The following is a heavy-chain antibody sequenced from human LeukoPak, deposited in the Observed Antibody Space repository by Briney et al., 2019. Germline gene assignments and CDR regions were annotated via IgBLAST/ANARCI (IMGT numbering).Heavy chain of an antibody. Sequence: ASVKVSCKASGYNFIGYYIHWVRQAPGQGLEWMGWITPNSGGTNYAQNFQGRVTMTRDTSISTAYMELSRLRSDDTAVYYCARDEGSGSHSLGYWGQGTLVTVSS. V-gene: IGHV1-2*02. CDR1: GYNFIGYY. CDR3: ARDEGSGSHSLGY. CDR2: ITPNSGGT. D-gene: IGHD3-10*01. J-gene: IGHJ4*02.